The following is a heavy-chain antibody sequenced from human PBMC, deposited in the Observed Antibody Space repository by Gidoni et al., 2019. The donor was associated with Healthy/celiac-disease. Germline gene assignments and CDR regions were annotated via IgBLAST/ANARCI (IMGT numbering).Heavy chain of an antibody. CDR3: ARDRDYGDYDAGNWFDP. Sequence: QVQLVESGGGVVQPGRSLSLSCAASGFTFSSYGMNGVRKAPGKGLGWVAVIWYDGSNKYYADSVKGRFTISRDNSKNTLYLQMNSLRAEDTAVYYCARDRDYGDYDAGNWFDPWGQGTLVTVSS. V-gene: IGHV3-33*01. CDR1: GFTFSSYG. CDR2: IWYDGSNK. J-gene: IGHJ5*02. D-gene: IGHD4-17*01.